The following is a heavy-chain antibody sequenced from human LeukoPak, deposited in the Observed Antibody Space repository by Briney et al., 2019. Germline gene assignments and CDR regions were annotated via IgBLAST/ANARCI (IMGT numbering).Heavy chain of an antibody. D-gene: IGHD3-10*01. CDR1: GYTFTSYG. J-gene: IGHJ4*02. CDR3: ARFDGSATYSKYQSYFDY. Sequence: GASVKVSCEASGYTFTSYGISWVRQAPGQGLEWMGWISGYNGNTNYAEKVQGRVTMPTDTSTSTAYIELRSLTSDDTAVYHCARFDGSATYSKYQSYFDYWGQATLVTVSS. CDR2: ISGYNGNT. V-gene: IGHV1-18*04.